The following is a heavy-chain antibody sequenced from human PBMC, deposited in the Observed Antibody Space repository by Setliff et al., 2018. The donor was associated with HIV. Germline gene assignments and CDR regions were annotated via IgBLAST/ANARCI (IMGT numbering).Heavy chain of an antibody. J-gene: IGHJ2*01. V-gene: IGHV1-69*13. CDR3: ARYDHYYDSGSYYSDWYFDL. D-gene: IGHD3-10*01. Sequence: SVKVSCKASGGTFSNYAFSWVRQAPGQGLEWMGGIIPIFGSTKYAQKFQVRVTITADESTSTADMELSSLRSEDTAVYYCARYDHYYDSGSYYSDWYFDLWGRGTLVTVSS. CDR2: IIPIFGST. CDR1: GGTFSNYA.